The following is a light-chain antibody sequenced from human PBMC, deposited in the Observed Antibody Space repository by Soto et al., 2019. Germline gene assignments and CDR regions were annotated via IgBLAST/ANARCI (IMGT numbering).Light chain of an antibody. CDR2: DVS. Sequence: EIVLTQSPGTLYLSPGERATLSCRARQSVRSSFYAWYQQKPRQAPRLLIYDVSVRATGIPDRFSGSGSGTDFTLTMNRVKPEDFATYYCEEVDSDPPTFGQGTRLDLK. CDR1: QSVRSSF. V-gene: IGKV3-20*01. CDR3: EEVDSDPPT. J-gene: IGKJ2*01.